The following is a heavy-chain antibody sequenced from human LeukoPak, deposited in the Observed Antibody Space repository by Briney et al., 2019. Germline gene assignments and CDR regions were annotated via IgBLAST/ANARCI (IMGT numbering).Heavy chain of an antibody. CDR3: ARGRAISIFGVVTIDAFDI. V-gene: IGHV4-34*01. D-gene: IGHD3-3*01. Sequence: SETLSLTCTVSGGSISSYYWSWIRQPPGKGLEWIGEINHSGSTNYNPSLKSRVTISVDTSKNQFSLKLSSVTAADTAVYYCARGRAISIFGVVTIDAFDIWGQGTMVTVSS. CDR1: GGSISSYY. J-gene: IGHJ3*02. CDR2: INHSGST.